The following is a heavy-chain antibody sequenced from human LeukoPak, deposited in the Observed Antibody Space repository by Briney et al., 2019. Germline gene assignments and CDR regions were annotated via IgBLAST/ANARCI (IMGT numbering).Heavy chain of an antibody. Sequence: SGPALVKPTQTLTLTCTFSGFSLSTSGMCVSWIRQPPGKALEWLALIDWDADTYYSTSLKTRLTISKDTSKNQVVLTMTNMDPVDTATYYCTPTYSGSYPVHYWGQGTLVTVSS. CDR2: IDWDADT. CDR1: GFSLSTSGMC. D-gene: IGHD1-26*01. J-gene: IGHJ4*02. CDR3: TPTYSGSYPVHY. V-gene: IGHV2-70*13.